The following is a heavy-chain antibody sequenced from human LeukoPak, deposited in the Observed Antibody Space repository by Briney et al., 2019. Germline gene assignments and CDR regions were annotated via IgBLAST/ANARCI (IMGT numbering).Heavy chain of an antibody. CDR3: ARGGGPLLYSSSYSLSDY. D-gene: IGHD6-6*01. CDR2: MNPNSGDT. CDR1: GYTFTSYD. Sequence: GASVKVSCKASGYTFTSYDINWVRQATGQGLEWMGWMNPNSGDTGYAQKFQGRVTITRNTSISTAYMELSSLRSEDTAVYYCARGGGPLLYSSSYSLSDYWGQGTLVTVSS. J-gene: IGHJ4*02. V-gene: IGHV1-8*03.